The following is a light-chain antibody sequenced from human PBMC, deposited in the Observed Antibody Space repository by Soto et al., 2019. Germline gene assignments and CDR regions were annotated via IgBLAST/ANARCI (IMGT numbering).Light chain of an antibody. V-gene: IGLV2-14*01. CDR2: EVS. Sequence: QSVLNQPSSVSGSPGQSVTISCTGTSSDVGAYKYVSWYQQHPGKAPKLMIYEVSNRPSGVSNRFSGSKSGNKASLTISGLQADDEADYYCNSYAGDIIRFVFGTGTKVTV. J-gene: IGLJ1*01. CDR3: NSYAGDIIRFV. CDR1: SSDVGAYKY.